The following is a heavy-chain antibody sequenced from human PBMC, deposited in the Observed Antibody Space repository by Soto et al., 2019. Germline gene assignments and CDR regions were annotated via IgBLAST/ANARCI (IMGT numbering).Heavy chain of an antibody. CDR2: ISPYDGST. Sequence: QVQLVQSVAAVKKPGASVKVSCKASGFTFNNYFFHWVRQAPRQGPESVGIISPYDGSTNYEQSFQGGVTMTIDTSTSTVYMELSSLRSEDTAVYYCARGDGRGSTGFYYSYGIDVWGHGSTVTVSS. CDR3: ARGDGRGSTGFYYSYGIDV. CDR1: GFTFNNYF. D-gene: IGHD1-26*01. J-gene: IGHJ6*02. V-gene: IGHV1-46*02.